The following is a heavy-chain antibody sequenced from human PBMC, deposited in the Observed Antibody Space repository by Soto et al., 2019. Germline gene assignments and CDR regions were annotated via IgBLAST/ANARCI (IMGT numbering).Heavy chain of an antibody. D-gene: IGHD4-17*01. J-gene: IGHJ6*02. CDR1: GATISSGGFY. CDR3: ARDDSFYGEPGYGMNV. CDR2: IYYTGST. Sequence: QVQLQESGPGLVEASQTLSLTCTVSGATISSGGFYWSWIRQRPGKGLEWIGHIYYTGSTYYNPSLNIRVTISVDMSRNPFSLKLRSVTAADTAKYFCARDDSFYGEPGYGMNVWGQGTTVTVSS. V-gene: IGHV4-31*03.